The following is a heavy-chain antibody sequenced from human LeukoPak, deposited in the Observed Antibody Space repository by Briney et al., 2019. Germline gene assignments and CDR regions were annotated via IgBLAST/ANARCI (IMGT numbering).Heavy chain of an antibody. CDR3: ARQGEHYGDYVNY. V-gene: IGHV3-7*01. D-gene: IGHD4-17*01. CDR2: IKQDGSEK. Sequence: HPGGSLRLSCAASGFSLITYWMTWVRQAPGKGLEWVANIKQDGSEKYYVDSVKGRFTISRDNAKNLLYLQMNSVRADDTAVYYCARQGEHYGDYVNYWGQGTLVTVSS. CDR1: GFSLITYW. J-gene: IGHJ4*02.